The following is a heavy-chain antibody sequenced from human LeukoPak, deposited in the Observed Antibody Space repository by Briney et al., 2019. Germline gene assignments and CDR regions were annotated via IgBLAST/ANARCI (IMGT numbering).Heavy chain of an antibody. CDR2: IAASGTT. D-gene: IGHD3-9*01. CDR1: GGSMSRFY. CDR3: ARFPYFEGFDY. Sequence: PSETLSLTCTVSGGSMSRFYWSWIRQPPGKGLEFIGYIAASGTTKHNPSLKSRVTLSMDTSKNQFSLKLRSVTAADTAVYFCARFPYFEGFDYWGQGTQVIVSS. V-gene: IGHV4-4*08. J-gene: IGHJ4*02.